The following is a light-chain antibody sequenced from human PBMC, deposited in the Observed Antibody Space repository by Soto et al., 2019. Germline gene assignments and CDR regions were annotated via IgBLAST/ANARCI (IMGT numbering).Light chain of an antibody. CDR2: GAS. CDR1: QSVTSN. J-gene: IGKJ4*01. Sequence: EIVMTQSPATLSVSPGERATLSCRASQSVTSNLAWYQQKPGQAPRLVIYGASTKATGTPARFSGGGSGTDCTLTLGILQSEDFALYYCEQYNGWPLTFGGATEVEI. V-gene: IGKV3-15*01. CDR3: EQYNGWPLT.